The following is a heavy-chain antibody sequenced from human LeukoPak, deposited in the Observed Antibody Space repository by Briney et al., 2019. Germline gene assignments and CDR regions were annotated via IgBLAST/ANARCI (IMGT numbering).Heavy chain of an antibody. V-gene: IGHV4-61*08. J-gene: IGHJ4*02. Sequence: SQTLSLTCTVSGGSISSGDYYWSWIRQPPGKGLEWIGYIYYSGSTNYNPSLKSRVTISVDTSKNQFSLKLSSVTAADTAVYYCARDTTALEGELGFDYWGQGTLVTVSS. D-gene: IGHD7-27*01. CDR3: ARDTTALEGELGFDY. CDR2: IYYSGST. CDR1: GGSISSGDYY.